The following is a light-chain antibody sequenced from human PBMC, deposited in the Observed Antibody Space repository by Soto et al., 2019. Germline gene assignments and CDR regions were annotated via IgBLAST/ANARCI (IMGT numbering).Light chain of an antibody. CDR2: MVS. J-gene: IGKJ1*01. Sequence: DVVMTQSPLSLPVTLGQPASISCRSSQGLVYSNGDVFLNWFHQRPGQSPRRLIYMVSKRDSGVPDRFSGSGSGTDFTLRISRVEAEDVGVYYCMQGTHWPWTVGEGTTVEIK. CDR3: MQGTHWPWT. V-gene: IGKV2-30*01. CDR1: QGLVYSNGDVF.